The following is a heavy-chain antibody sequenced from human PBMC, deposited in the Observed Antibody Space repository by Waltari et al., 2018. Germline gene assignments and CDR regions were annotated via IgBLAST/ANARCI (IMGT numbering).Heavy chain of an antibody. CDR1: GYTFTNYY. J-gene: IGHJ5*02. CDR3: ARVPRCDWLVSGFDL. D-gene: IGHD3-9*01. Sequence: QVHLVQSGAEVQKPGASVKVSCKASGYTFTNYYLHWVRQGPGQGLEWKGWINTNSDATNYAQKLQDRVTVTRDTSSSAANMELSILTSGDTAVYYCARVPRCDWLVSGFDLWGQGTLVTVSS. V-gene: IGHV1-2*02. CDR2: INTNSDAT.